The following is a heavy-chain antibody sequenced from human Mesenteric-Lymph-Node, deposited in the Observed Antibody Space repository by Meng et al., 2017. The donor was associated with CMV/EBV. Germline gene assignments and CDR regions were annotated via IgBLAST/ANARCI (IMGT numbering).Heavy chain of an antibody. CDR2: MRQDGSEK. D-gene: IGHD3-22*01. Sequence: GESLKISCAASGFSFSYYWMTWIRQAPGKGLEWVANMRQDGSEKYYVDSVRGRFSISRDNAKNSLYLQMNSLRDEDTALYYCTRGNRDSKYFAVDVWGQGTKVTVSS. CDR1: GFSFSYYW. V-gene: IGHV3-7*01. J-gene: IGHJ6*02. CDR3: TRGNRDSKYFAVDV.